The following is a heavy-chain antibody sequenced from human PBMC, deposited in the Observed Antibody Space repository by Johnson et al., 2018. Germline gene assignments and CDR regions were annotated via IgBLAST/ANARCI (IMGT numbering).Heavy chain of an antibody. D-gene: IGHD5-24*01. J-gene: IGHJ6*03. V-gene: IGHV3-11*01. Sequence: QVQLVQSGGGLVKPGGSLRLSCAASGFGFSDYSMTWIRQAPGKGLEWVSDITGSAITIYYADSVKGRFTLSRDNAKNSLYLQMNSLRAEDTAVYYGARVRYGYNYGYYYYYMDVWGEGTTVTVSS. CDR3: ARVRYGYNYGYYYYYMDV. CDR1: GFGFSDYS. CDR2: ITGSAITI.